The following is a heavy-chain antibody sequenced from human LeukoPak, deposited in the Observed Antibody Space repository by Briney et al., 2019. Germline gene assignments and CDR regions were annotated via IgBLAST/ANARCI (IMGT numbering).Heavy chain of an antibody. CDR3: ARHLGYCSSTSCYADKVDY. D-gene: IGHD2-2*01. J-gene: IGHJ4*02. CDR2: IYYSGST. V-gene: IGHV4-39*01. CDR1: GGSISSSSYY. Sequence: PSETLSLTCTVSGGSISSSSYYWGWIRQPPGKGLEWIGCIYYSGSTYYNPSLKSRVTISVDTSKNQFSRKLSSVAAADTAVYYCARHLGYCSSTSCYADKVDYWGQGTLVTVSS.